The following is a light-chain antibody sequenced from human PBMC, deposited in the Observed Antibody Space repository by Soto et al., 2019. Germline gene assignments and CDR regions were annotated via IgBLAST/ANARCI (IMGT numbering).Light chain of an antibody. Sequence: QAVVTQEPSLTVSPGGTVTLTCGSTTGAVTSGHYPYWFQQKPGQAPRTLIYGTNNKHSWTPARFSGSLLGGKAALTLSGAQPEDEADYYCLLSYSGARPWVFGGGTKLTVL. CDR2: GTN. CDR1: TGAVTSGHY. J-gene: IGLJ3*02. CDR3: LLSYSGARPWV. V-gene: IGLV7-46*01.